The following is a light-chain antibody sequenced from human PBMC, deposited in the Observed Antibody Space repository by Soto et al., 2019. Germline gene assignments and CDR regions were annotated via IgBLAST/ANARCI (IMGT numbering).Light chain of an antibody. J-gene: IGLJ1*01. CDR1: SSDVGGYDY. V-gene: IGLV2-14*01. Sequence: QSVLTQPASVSGSPGQSITSSCTGTSSDVGGYDYVSWYQQHPGKAPKFMIYEVTNRPSGVSHRFSGSKSGNTASLTISGLQAEDEADYYCTSYTGSSTYVFGTGTKVTVL. CDR2: EVT. CDR3: TSYTGSSTYV.